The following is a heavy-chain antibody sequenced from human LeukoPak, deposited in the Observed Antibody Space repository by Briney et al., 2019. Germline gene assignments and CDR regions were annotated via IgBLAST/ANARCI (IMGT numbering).Heavy chain of an antibody. J-gene: IGHJ5*02. CDR3: ARDREQQLVWLWWFDP. Sequence: PSQTLSLTCAVSGGSISSGGYSWSWIRQPPGKGLEWIGYTYHSGSTYYNPSLKSRVTISVDRSKNQFSLKLSSVTAADTAVYYCARDREQQLVWLWWFDPWGQGTLVTVSS. V-gene: IGHV4-30-2*01. CDR2: TYHSGST. CDR1: GGSISSGGYS. D-gene: IGHD6-13*01.